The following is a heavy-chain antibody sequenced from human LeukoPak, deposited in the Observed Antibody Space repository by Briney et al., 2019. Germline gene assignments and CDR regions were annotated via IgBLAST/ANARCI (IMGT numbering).Heavy chain of an antibody. CDR2: IYHTGST. CDR3: ARSRGWLQSHPLGY. D-gene: IGHD5-24*01. Sequence: SETLSLTCAVYGGSFSDYWWTWIRQSPGKGLEWIGYIYHTGSTNYNPSLKSRVTLSVDTSKNQFSLKLSSVTAADTAVYYCARSRGWLQSHPLGYWGQGTLVTVSS. CDR1: GGSFSDYW. J-gene: IGHJ4*02. V-gene: IGHV4-34*01.